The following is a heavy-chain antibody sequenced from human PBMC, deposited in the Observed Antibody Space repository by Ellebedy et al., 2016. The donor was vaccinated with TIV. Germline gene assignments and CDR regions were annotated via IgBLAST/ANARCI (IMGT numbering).Heavy chain of an antibody. J-gene: IGHJ5*02. CDR1: GGTFTTYA. V-gene: IGHV1-2*02. D-gene: IGHD3-10*01. CDR2: INPNNGVT. CDR3: ARDLRVITLIRGVVWFDP. Sequence: AASVKVSCKASGGTFTTYAINWVRQAPGQGLEWMGWINPNNGVTNYAPKVQGRVTMTRDTSINTAYMELSGLRSDDTAIYYCARDLRVITLIRGVVWFDPWGQGTLVTVSS.